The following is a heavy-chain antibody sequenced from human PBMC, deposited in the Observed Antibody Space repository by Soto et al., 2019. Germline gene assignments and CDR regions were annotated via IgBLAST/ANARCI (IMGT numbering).Heavy chain of an antibody. CDR3: ARMATSGTLNWFDP. CDR2: MNPNSANT. V-gene: IGHV1-8*01. Sequence: ASVKVSCKASGYTFTNYDISWLLQATGQGLEWMGWMNPNSANTGYAQKFQGRVSMTRDTSTNTAYMELSSLRSEDTAIYYCARMATSGTLNWFDPWGQGTLVTVSS. CDR1: GYTFTNYD. J-gene: IGHJ5*02. D-gene: IGHD1-26*01.